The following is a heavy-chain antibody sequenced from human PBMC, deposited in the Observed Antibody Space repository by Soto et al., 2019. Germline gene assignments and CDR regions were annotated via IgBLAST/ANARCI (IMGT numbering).Heavy chain of an antibody. V-gene: IGHV1-69*06. Sequence: SVKVSCKASGCTFSSYAISWVRQAPGQGLEWMGGIIPIFGTAKYARKFQGRVTITADKSTSTDYMELSSLRSEDTAVYYCARDPDIVVVTAAERGHGMEVWGQGTTVNVSS. CDR3: ARDPDIVVVTAAERGHGMEV. D-gene: IGHD2-2*01. CDR2: IIPIFGTA. J-gene: IGHJ6*01. CDR1: GCTFSSYA.